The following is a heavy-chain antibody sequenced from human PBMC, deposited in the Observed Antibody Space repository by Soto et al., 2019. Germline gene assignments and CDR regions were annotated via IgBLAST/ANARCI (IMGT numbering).Heavy chain of an antibody. Sequence: QLQLVQSGAEVKKPGASVKVSCKVSGYTLAELSMHWVRQAPGKGLEWMGGFNPEDAETIYAQNFQGRVTMTEDTSTDTDYMELSSLRSEDSAVYYCTTGQRPIRFLEWLSRYYFDFWGQGTLVTVSS. V-gene: IGHV1-24*01. CDR3: TTGQRPIRFLEWLSRYYFDF. J-gene: IGHJ4*02. D-gene: IGHD3-3*01. CDR2: FNPEDAET. CDR1: GYTLAELS.